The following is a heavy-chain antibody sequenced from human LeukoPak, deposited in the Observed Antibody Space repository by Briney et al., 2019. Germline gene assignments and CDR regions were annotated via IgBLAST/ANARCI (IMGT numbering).Heavy chain of an antibody. D-gene: IGHD3-10*01. CDR3: ARYGSGSYYKELHY. CDR2: INWNGAST. Sequence: GGSLRLSCAASGFTFDDYAMTWVRQAPGKGLEWVSGINWNGASTSYADSVKGRFTISRDNAKNSLYLQVNSLRVDDSAFYYCARYGSGSYYKELHYWGQGTLVTVSS. J-gene: IGHJ4*02. CDR1: GFTFDDYA. V-gene: IGHV3-20*04.